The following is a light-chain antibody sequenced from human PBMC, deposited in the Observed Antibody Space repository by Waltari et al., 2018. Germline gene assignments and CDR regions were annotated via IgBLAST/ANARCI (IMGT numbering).Light chain of an antibody. V-gene: IGLV2-11*01. CDR1: TSDVGGHTY. Sequence: QSALTQPRSVSGSPGQSVTISFTGPTSDVGGHTYISWYQQPSGKAPKLIIYDVSRRPSGVPGRFSGFRSGNTASLTISGLQAEDEADYVCCSYGGNYIPLFGGGTKLTVL. CDR3: CSYGGNYIPL. CDR2: DVS. J-gene: IGLJ2*01.